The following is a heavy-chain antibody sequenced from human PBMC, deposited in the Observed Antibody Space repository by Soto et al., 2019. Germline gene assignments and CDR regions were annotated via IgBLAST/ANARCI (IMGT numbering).Heavy chain of an antibody. CDR2: INHSGST. Sequence: SETLSLTCAVYGGSFSGYYWSWIRQPPGKGLEWIGEINHSGSTNYNPSLKSRVTISVDTSKNQFSLKLSSVTAADTAVYYCARMVVVVVAATPPYYFDYWGQGTLVTVSS. J-gene: IGHJ4*02. V-gene: IGHV4-34*01. CDR3: ARMVVVVVAATPPYYFDY. CDR1: GGSFSGYY. D-gene: IGHD2-15*01.